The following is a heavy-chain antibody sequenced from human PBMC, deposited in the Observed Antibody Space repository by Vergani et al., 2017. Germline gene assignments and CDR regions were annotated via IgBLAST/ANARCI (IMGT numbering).Heavy chain of an antibody. CDR1: GFSLSNARMG. V-gene: IGHV2-26*01. D-gene: IGHD6-19*01. Sequence: QVTLKESGPVLVKPTETLTLTCTVSGFSLSNARMGVSWIRQPPGKALEWLAHIFSNDEKSYCTSLKSRLTISKDTSKSQVVLTMTNMDPVDTATYYCARAYSSGWSIRRGVYYFDYWGQGTLVTVSS. CDR3: ARAYSSGWSIRRGVYYFDY. CDR2: IFSNDEK. J-gene: IGHJ4*02.